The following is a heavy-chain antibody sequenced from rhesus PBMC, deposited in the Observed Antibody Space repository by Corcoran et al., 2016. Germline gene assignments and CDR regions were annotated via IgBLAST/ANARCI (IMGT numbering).Heavy chain of an antibody. CDR3: ARGTYGNVPLDY. CDR1: GGSVSISTC. V-gene: IGHV4-57*01. J-gene: IGHJ4*01. CDR2: ISGSGGST. D-gene: IGHD4-35*01. Sequence: QLQLQESGPGLLKPSEPLSLTCAVSGGSVSISTCWSWISRPPRPGLEWIGRISGSGGSTSYNPSLTSRVTISTDTSKNQFSLKVSSVTAADTAVYYCARGTYGNVPLDYWGQGVLVTVSS.